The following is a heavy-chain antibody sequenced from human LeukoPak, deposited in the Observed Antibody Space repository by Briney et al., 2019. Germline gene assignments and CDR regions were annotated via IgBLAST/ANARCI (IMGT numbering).Heavy chain of an antibody. Sequence: GASLKISCKGSGYGFTSYWIGWVRPMPGKGLEWMGIIYPGDSDTRYSPSFQGQVTISADKSISTAYLQWSSLKASDTAMYYCARGIVVAGGYMDVWGKGTTVTVSS. J-gene: IGHJ6*03. CDR2: IYPGDSDT. CDR3: ARGIVVAGGYMDV. CDR1: GYGFTSYW. D-gene: IGHD2-2*01. V-gene: IGHV5-51*01.